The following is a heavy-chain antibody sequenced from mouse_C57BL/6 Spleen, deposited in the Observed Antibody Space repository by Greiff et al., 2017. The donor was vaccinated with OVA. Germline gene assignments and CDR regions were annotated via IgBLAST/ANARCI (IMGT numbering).Heavy chain of an antibody. Sequence: QVQLQQSGPELVKPGASVKISCKASGYAFSSSWMNWVKQRPGKGLEWIGRIYPGDGDTNYNGKFKGKATLTADKSSSTAYMQLSSLTSEDSAVYFCALYYDYDDVPYVDYWGQGTTLTVSS. CDR2: IYPGDGDT. CDR1: GYAFSSSW. V-gene: IGHV1-82*01. D-gene: IGHD2-4*01. CDR3: ALYYDYDDVPYVDY. J-gene: IGHJ2*01.